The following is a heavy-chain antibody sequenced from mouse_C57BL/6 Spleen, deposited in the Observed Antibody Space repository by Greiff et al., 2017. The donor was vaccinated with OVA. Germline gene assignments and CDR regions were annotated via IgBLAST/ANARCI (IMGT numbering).Heavy chain of an antibody. Sequence: EVQLKQSGPELVKPGASVKISCKASGYTFTDYYMNWVKQSHGKSLEWIGDINPNNGGTSYNQKFKGKATLTVDKSSSTAYMELRSLTSEDSAVYYCAGDGNYVAYWGQGTLVTVSA. CDR2: INPNNGGT. J-gene: IGHJ3*01. D-gene: IGHD2-1*01. CDR1: GYTFTDYY. CDR3: AGDGNYVAY. V-gene: IGHV1-26*01.